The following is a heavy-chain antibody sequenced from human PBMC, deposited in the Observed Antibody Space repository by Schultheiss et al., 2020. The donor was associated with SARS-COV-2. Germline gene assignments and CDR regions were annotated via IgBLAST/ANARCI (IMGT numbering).Heavy chain of an antibody. J-gene: IGHJ4*02. Sequence: SETLSLTCTVTGGSVSSGSSYWSWIRQPPGKGLEWIGFIYYSGSTKNNPSLKSRVTISVDTPKKQFSLKVRSVTAADTAVYYCARVMTTVSAYDYWGQGTLVTVSS. CDR2: IYYSGST. V-gene: IGHV4-61*01. D-gene: IGHD4-17*01. CDR1: GGSVSSGSSY. CDR3: ARVMTTVSAYDY.